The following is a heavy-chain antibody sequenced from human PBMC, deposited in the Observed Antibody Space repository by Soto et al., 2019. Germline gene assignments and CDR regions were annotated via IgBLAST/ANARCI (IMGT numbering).Heavy chain of an antibody. J-gene: IGHJ6*02. CDR2: IIPIFGTA. D-gene: IGHD3-3*01. Sequence: SVKVSCKASGGTFSSYAISWVRQAPGQGLEWMGGIIPIFGTANYAQKFQGRVTITADESTSTAYMELSSLRSGDTAVYYCARVVYDGRITIFGVALPYYGMDVWGQGTTVTVSS. CDR3: ARVVYDGRITIFGVALPYYGMDV. CDR1: GGTFSSYA. V-gene: IGHV1-69*13.